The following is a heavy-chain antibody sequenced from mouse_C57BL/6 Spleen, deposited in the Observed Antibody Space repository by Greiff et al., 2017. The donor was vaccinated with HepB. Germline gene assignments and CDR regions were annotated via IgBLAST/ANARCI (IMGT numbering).Heavy chain of an antibody. CDR1: GFNIKDYY. CDR3: TTGDGYYYYAMDY. Sequence: EVQLQQSGAELVRPGASVKLSCTASGFNIKDYYMHWVKQRPEQGLEWIGRIDPEDGDTEYAPKFQGKATMTADISSNTAYLQLSSLTSEDTAFYYCTTGDGYYYYAMDYWGQGTSVTVSS. D-gene: IGHD2-3*01. V-gene: IGHV14-1*01. J-gene: IGHJ4*01. CDR2: IDPEDGDT.